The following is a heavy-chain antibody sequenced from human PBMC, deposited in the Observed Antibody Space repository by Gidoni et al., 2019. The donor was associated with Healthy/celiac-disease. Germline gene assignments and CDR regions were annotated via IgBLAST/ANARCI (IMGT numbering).Heavy chain of an antibody. CDR2: INHSGST. D-gene: IGHD1-26*01. V-gene: IGHV4-34*01. J-gene: IGHJ6*02. Sequence: QVQLQQWGAGLLKPSETLSLTCAVYVWSLRCYYWHWLRQPPGHGLEWIGAINHSGSTNYKPALKSRVTIAVDTSKNQFSLKLSSVTAADTAVYYCARGNSVSGSYYYYYYYGMDVWGQGTTVTVSS. CDR3: ARGNSVSGSYYYYYYYGMDV. CDR1: VWSLRCYY.